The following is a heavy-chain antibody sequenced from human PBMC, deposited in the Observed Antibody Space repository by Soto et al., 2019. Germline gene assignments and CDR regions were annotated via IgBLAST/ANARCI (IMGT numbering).Heavy chain of an antibody. CDR2: ISSSGSTI. V-gene: IGHV3-48*03. D-gene: IGHD3-9*01. CDR3: ARSSYDILTGPPYYFDY. CDR1: GFTFNSYE. J-gene: IGHJ4*02. Sequence: PGGSLRLSCAASGFTFNSYEMNWVRQAPGKGLEWVSYISSSGSTIYYADSVKGRFTISRDNAKNSLYLQMNSLRAEDTAVYYCARSSYDILTGPPYYFDYWGQGTLVTVSS.